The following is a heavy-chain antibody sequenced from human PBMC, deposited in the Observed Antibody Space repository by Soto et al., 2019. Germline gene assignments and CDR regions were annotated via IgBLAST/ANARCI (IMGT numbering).Heavy chain of an antibody. D-gene: IGHD3-22*01. CDR1: GFTFSSFW. V-gene: IGHV3-30*18. CDR3: AKDLDSSGYLYNWFDP. Sequence: PGGSLRLSCAASGFTFSSFWMHWVRQAPGKGLEWVAVISYDGSNKYYADSVKGRFTISRDNSKNTLYLQMNSLRAEDTAVYYCAKDLDSSGYLYNWFDPWGQGTLVTVSS. CDR2: ISYDGSNK. J-gene: IGHJ5*02.